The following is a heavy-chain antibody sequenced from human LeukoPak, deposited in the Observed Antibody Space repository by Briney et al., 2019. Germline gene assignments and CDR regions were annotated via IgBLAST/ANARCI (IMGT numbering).Heavy chain of an antibody. J-gene: IGHJ4*02. D-gene: IGHD4-17*01. Sequence: ASVKVSCKASRYTFTGYYMHWVRQAPGQGLEWMGWINPNSGGTNYAQKFQGRVTMTRDTSISTAYMELSRLRSDDTAVYYCARNAFDYGDYGYWGQGNLVTVSS. CDR2: INPNSGGT. CDR3: ARNAFDYGDYGY. V-gene: IGHV1-2*02. CDR1: RYTFTGYY.